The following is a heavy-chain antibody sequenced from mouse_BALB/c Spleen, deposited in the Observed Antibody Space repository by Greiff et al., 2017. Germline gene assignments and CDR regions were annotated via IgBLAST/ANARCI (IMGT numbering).Heavy chain of an antibody. CDR2: IRNKANGYTT. CDR3: ARDTTMITTGYFDY. CDR1: GFTFTDYY. J-gene: IGHJ2*01. V-gene: IGHV7-3*02. D-gene: IGHD2-4*01. Sequence: EVQLVESGGGLVQPGGSLRLSCATSGFTFTDYYMSWVRQPPGKALEWLGFIRNKANGYTTEYSASVKGRFTISRDNSQSILYLQMNTLRAEDSATYYCARDTTMITTGYFDYWGQGTTLTVSS.